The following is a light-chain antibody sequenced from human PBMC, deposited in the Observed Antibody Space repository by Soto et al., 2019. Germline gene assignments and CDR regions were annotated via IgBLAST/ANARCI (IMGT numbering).Light chain of an antibody. V-gene: IGKV2-28*01. CDR3: MQALQTPLT. CDR1: QSLLQSNGNNY. J-gene: IGKJ4*01. CDR2: LGS. Sequence: DIVMTQSPLSLPVTPGEPASISCRSSQSLLQSNGNNYLDWYLQKPGQSPQLLIYLGSTRASGVPDRFSGSGSGTDFTLKISRVEAEDVGVYYCMQALQTPLTFGGGTKVEIK.